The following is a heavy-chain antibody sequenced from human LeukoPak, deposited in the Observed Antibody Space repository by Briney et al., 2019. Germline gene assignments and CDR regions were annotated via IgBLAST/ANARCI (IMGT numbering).Heavy chain of an antibody. CDR2: IYYSGIT. CDR1: GGSISDYY. CDR3: ARTGIVVVPAAMVSWWFDP. V-gene: IGHV4-59*01. D-gene: IGHD2-2*01. Sequence: SETLSLTCTVSGGSISDYYWSWIRQPPGKGLEWIGYIYYSGITNYNPSLKSRVTISVDTSKNQFSLKLSSVTAADTAVYYCARTGIVVVPAAMVSWWFDPWGQGTLVTVSS. J-gene: IGHJ5*02.